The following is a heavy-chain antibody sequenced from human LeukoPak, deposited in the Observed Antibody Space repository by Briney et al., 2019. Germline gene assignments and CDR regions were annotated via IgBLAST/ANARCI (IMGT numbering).Heavy chain of an antibody. CDR3: ARDRTPTYYGMDV. CDR2: IYHSGST. J-gene: IGHJ6*02. D-gene: IGHD1-14*01. Sequence: GSLRLSCAASGFTFSSYWMSWVRQPPGKGLEWIGEIYHSGSTNYSPSLKSRVTISVDKSKNQFSLKLSSVTAADTAVYYCARDRTPTYYGMDVWGQGTTVTVSS. V-gene: IGHV4-4*02. CDR1: GFTFSSYW.